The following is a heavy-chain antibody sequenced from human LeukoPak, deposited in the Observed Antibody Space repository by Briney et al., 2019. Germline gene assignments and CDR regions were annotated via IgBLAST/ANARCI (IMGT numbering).Heavy chain of an antibody. CDR2: VDHEDGEK. CDR1: GYTFTDYY. V-gene: IGHV1-69-2*01. J-gene: IGHJ6*03. CDR3: ATLNPGSTYYYYIDV. Sequence: ASVKISCKVSGYTFTDYYMHWVPQAPGRGLEWMGLVDHEDGEKIYAEKFQGRVTITGDTSKDTAYMELRTLRSEHTAVYFWATLNPGSTYYYYIDVWGKGTTVT. D-gene: IGHD2/OR15-2a*01.